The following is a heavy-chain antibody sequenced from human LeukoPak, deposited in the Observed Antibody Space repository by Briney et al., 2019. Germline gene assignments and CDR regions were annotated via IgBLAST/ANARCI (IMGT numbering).Heavy chain of an antibody. Sequence: GGSLRLSCSASGFAFSSYDMHWVRQATGKGLEWVSTIGTLDDTYSPGSVKGRFAISRENAKNSLYLQMHSLRAGDTAVYYCAKGLVVSGGSYYFDYWGQGTLVTVSS. V-gene: IGHV3-13*01. CDR3: AKGLVVSGGSYYFDY. CDR2: IGTLDDT. CDR1: GFAFSSYD. D-gene: IGHD2-15*01. J-gene: IGHJ4*02.